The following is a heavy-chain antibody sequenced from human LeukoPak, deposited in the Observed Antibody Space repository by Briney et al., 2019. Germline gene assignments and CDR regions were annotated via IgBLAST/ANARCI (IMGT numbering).Heavy chain of an antibody. J-gene: IGHJ6*02. D-gene: IGHD5-18*01. CDR1: GGSISSYY. CDR2: IYYSGST. Sequence: PSETLSLTCTVSGGSISSYYWSWNRQPPGKGLEWIGYIYYSGSTNYNPSLKSRVTISVDTSKNQFSLKLSSVTAADTAVYYCARVWGYSYGPLYYYYYGMDVWGQGTTVTVSS. V-gene: IGHV4-59*01. CDR3: ARVWGYSYGPLYYYYYGMDV.